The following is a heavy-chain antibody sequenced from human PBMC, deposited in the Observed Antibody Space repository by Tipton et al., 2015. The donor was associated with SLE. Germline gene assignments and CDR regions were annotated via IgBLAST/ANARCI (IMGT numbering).Heavy chain of an antibody. CDR3: ASIYQTGLDY. D-gene: IGHD2/OR15-2a*01. J-gene: IGHJ4*02. CDR1: GGSISSHY. V-gene: IGHV4-59*11. CDR2: IYYSGST. Sequence: TLSLTCTVSGGSISSHYWSWVRQPPGKGLEWIGYIYYSGSTNYNPSLKSRVTISVDTSKNQFSLKLSSVTAADTAVYYCASIYQTGLDYWGQGTLVTVSS.